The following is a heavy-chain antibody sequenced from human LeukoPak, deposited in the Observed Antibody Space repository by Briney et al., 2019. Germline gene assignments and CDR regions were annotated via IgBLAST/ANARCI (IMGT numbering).Heavy chain of an antibody. Sequence: AGGSLRLSCAASGLTVSDNYMSWVRQAPGKGLEWVSVIYSNDNTYYADSVKGRFTISRDNSKNTLYLQMNSLRAEDTAMYYCATAGDYCRGDCYPYNWGQGALVTVSS. CDR2: IYSNDNT. V-gene: IGHV3-53*01. J-gene: IGHJ4*02. CDR1: GLTVSDNY. D-gene: IGHD2-21*02. CDR3: ATAGDYCRGDCYPYN.